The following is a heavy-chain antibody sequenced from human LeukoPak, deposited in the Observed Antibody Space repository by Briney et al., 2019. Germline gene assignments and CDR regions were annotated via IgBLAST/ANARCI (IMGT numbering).Heavy chain of an antibody. CDR1: GFTFSSYA. D-gene: IGHD3-22*01. CDR2: ISGSGGST. V-gene: IGHV3-23*01. J-gene: IGHJ4*02. Sequence: PGGSLRLSCAASGFTFSSYAMSWVRQAPGKGLEWVSAISGSGGSTYYADSVKGRFTISRDNSKNTLYLQMNSLRAEDTAVYYCAKWYYYDSSGYYHQDYWGQGTLVTVSS. CDR3: AKWYYYDSSGYYHQDY.